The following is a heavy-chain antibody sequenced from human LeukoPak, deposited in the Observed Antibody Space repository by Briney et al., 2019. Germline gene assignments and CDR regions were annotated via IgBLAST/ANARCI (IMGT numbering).Heavy chain of an antibody. V-gene: IGHV3-48*01. CDR1: GFTFSSYS. CDR2: ITSSSSII. Sequence: GGSLRLSCAASGFTFSSYSMNWVRQAPGKGLEWVSYITSSSSIIYYGDSVKGRFTVSRDNAENSLYQQMNSLRAEDTAVYYCARVGLWHYPVDSWGQGTLVTVSS. CDR3: ARVGLWHYPVDS. J-gene: IGHJ4*02. D-gene: IGHD1-7*01.